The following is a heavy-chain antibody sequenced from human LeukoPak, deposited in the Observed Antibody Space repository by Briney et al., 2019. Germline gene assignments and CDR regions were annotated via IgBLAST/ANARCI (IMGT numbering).Heavy chain of an antibody. V-gene: IGHV3-11*01. D-gene: IGHD6-19*01. J-gene: IGHJ4*02. Sequence: GGSLRLSCAASGFTFSDYYMSWIRQAPGKGLEWVSYISSSGSTIYYADSVKGRFTISRDNAKNSLYLQMNSLRAEDTAVYYCARDHVISSGWPSRIGYWGQGTLVTVSS. CDR2: ISSSGSTI. CDR1: GFTFSDYY. CDR3: ARDHVISSGWPSRIGY.